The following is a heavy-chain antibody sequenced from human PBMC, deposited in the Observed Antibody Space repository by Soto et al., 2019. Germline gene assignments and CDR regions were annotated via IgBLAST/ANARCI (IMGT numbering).Heavy chain of an antibody. CDR3: AREFVLVPAHYYGMDV. V-gene: IGHV1-46*01. D-gene: IGHD2-2*01. Sequence: ASVKVSCKASGYTLTTYFIHWVRQAPGQGLEWMGIVRPSGGNTAYAQRFQGRLTITADESTSTAYMELSSLRSEDTAVYYCAREFVLVPAHYYGMDVWGQGTTVTVSS. J-gene: IGHJ6*02. CDR1: GYTLTTYF. CDR2: VRPSGGNT.